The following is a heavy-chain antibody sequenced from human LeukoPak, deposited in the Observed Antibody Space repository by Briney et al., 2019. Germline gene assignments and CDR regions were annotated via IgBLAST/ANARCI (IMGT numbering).Heavy chain of an antibody. CDR3: XXXXXXGSGYAPNWFDP. V-gene: IGHV7-4-1*02. Sequence: ASVKVSCKASGYTFISYAMNWVRQAPGQGLEWMGWINTNTGNPTYAQGFTGRFVFSLDTSVSTAYLQISSLKTDDTAVYYCXXXXXXGSGYAPNWFDPWGQGTLVTVSS. D-gene: IGHD3-10*01. CDR2: INTNTGNP. J-gene: IGHJ5*02. CDR1: GYTFISYA.